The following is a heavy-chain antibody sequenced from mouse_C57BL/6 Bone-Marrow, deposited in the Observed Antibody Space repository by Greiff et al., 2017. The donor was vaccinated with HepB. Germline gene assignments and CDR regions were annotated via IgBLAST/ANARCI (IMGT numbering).Heavy chain of an antibody. Sequence: QVTLKVSGPGLVQPSQSLSITCTVSGFSLTSYGVHWVRQSPGKGLEWLGVIWSGGSTDYNAAFISRLSISKDNSKSQVFFKMNSLQADDTAIYYCARNSGDYDVLYFDYWGQGTTLTVSS. J-gene: IGHJ2*01. CDR3: ARNSGDYDVLYFDY. V-gene: IGHV2-2*01. CDR2: IWSGGST. CDR1: GFSLTSYG. D-gene: IGHD2-4*01.